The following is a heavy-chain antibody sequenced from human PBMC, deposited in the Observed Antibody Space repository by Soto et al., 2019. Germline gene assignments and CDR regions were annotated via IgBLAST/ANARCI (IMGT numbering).Heavy chain of an antibody. CDR2: IYYSGST. CDR1: GGSISSYY. Sequence: SETLSLTCTVSGGSISSYYWSWIRQPPGKGLEWIGYIYYSGSTNYNPSLKSRVTISVDTSKNQFSLKLSSVTAADTAVYYCARMRGTYDSSGFDYWGQGTLVTVSS. CDR3: ARMRGTYDSSGFDY. D-gene: IGHD3-22*01. J-gene: IGHJ4*02. V-gene: IGHV4-59*12.